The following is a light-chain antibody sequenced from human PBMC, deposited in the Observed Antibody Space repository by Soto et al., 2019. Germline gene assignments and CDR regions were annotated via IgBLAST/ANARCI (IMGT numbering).Light chain of an antibody. CDR1: QSVSSSY. Sequence: EIVLTQSPGTLSLSPGERATLSCRASQSVSSSYLAWYQQKPGQAPRLLIYGASSRATGSPDRFSGSGSGTDFTLTINRLEPEDFAVYYCQQYGHSPSIIFGQGTRLEIK. V-gene: IGKV3-20*01. J-gene: IGKJ5*01. CDR2: GAS. CDR3: QQYGHSPSII.